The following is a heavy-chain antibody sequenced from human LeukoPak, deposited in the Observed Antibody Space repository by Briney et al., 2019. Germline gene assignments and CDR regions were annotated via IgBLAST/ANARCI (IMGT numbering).Heavy chain of an antibody. Sequence: GGSLRLSCAASGFTFSSYEMNWVRQAPGKGLEWVSYISSSGSTIYYADSVKGRFTISRDNAKNSLYLQMNSLRAKDTAVYYCARYYYDSSVYDYWGQGTLVTVSS. CDR3: ARYYYDSSVYDY. CDR1: GFTFSSYE. V-gene: IGHV3-48*03. D-gene: IGHD3-22*01. J-gene: IGHJ4*02. CDR2: ISSSGSTI.